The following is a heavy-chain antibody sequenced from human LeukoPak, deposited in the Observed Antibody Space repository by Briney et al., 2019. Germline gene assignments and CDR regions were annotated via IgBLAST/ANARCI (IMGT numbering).Heavy chain of an antibody. V-gene: IGHV3-23*01. CDR3: AKSGGYNYGRYYFDY. Sequence: GGSLRLSCAASGFTFGNYAMSWVRQAPGKGLEWVSAISGSGITTYYADSVKGRFTISRDNSQNTLYLQMNILRAEDTAVYYCAKSGGYNYGRYYFDYWGQGTLVTVSS. CDR2: ISGSGITT. J-gene: IGHJ4*02. D-gene: IGHD5-18*01. CDR1: GFTFGNYA.